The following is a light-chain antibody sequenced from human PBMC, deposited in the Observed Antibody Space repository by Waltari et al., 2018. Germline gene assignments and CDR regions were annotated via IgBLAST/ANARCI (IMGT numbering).Light chain of an antibody. CDR2: GDN. CDR1: KLGDKF. CDR3: QAWDSSSAV. J-gene: IGLJ2*01. Sequence: SYKLTQPPSVSVSPGQTASIACSGDKLGDKFAFWYQPRLGQSPVLVIYGDNKRPSWISERVSGSNSGRTATLTISGTQAMDEADYYCQAWDSSSAVFGGGTKLTVL. V-gene: IGLV3-1*01.